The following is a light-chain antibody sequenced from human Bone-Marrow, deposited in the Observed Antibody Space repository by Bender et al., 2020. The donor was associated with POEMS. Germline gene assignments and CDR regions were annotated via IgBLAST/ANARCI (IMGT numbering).Light chain of an antibody. J-gene: IGLJ3*02. CDR1: NTDIGDSDL. Sequence: QSALTQPASVSGSPGQSITISCTGSNTDIGDSDLVSWYQQHPGKAPKLMIYEGSKRPSGVSNRFSGSKSGNTASLTISGLQADDEADYYCYSYAGSNTWVFGGGTKLTVL. CDR2: EGS. CDR3: YSYAGSNTWV. V-gene: IGLV2-23*01.